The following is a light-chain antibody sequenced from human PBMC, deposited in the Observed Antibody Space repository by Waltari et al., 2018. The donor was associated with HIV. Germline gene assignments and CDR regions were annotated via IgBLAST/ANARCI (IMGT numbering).Light chain of an antibody. J-gene: IGLJ3*02. Sequence: QSALTQPASVSGSPGQSVTLSCPGTSSNVGGYNILPGYQQHPDKAPKLVIFDANTRPSGIPFRFSASKSGNTASLTISGLQPEDEADYYCCSYMSGSTLVFGGGTKVIV. V-gene: IGLV2-14*03. CDR1: SSNVGGYNI. CDR2: DAN. CDR3: CSYMSGSTLV.